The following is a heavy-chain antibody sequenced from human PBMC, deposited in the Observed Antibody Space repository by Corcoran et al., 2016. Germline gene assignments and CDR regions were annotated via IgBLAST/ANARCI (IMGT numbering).Heavy chain of an antibody. CDR2: INHSGST. J-gene: IGHJ1*01. D-gene: IGHD6-19*01. Sequence: QVQLQQWGAGLLKPSETLSLTCAVYGGSFSGYYWSWIRQPPGKGLEWIGEINHSGSTNYNPSLKSRVTISVDTSKNQFSLKLSSVTAADTAVYYCARGLSGWYGRAEYFQHWGQGTLVTVSS. CDR1: GGSFSGYY. CDR3: ARGLSGWYGRAEYFQH. V-gene: IGHV4-34*01.